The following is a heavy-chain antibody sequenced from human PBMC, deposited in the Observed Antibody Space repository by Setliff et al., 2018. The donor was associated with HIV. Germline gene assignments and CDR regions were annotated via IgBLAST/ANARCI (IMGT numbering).Heavy chain of an antibody. V-gene: IGHV2-26*01. CDR2: IFPNDEK. Sequence: SGPTLVNPTETLTLTCTVSGFSLSNTRMGVSWIRQPPGKALEWLAHIFPNDEKSYSASLKSRLTISEDTSKSQLVLTMTNLDPLDTATYFCARYNFRRGYWDYFDYWGQGTQVTVSS. CDR1: GFSLSNTRMG. CDR3: ARYNFRRGYWDYFDY. J-gene: IGHJ4*02. D-gene: IGHD3-3*01.